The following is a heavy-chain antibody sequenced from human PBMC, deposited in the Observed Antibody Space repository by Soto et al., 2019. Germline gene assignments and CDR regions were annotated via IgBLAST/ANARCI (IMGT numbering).Heavy chain of an antibody. D-gene: IGHD6-13*01. CDR1: GGTFSSYA. Sequence: GASVKVSCKASGGTFSSYAISWVRQAPGQGLEWMGGIIPIFGTANYAQKFQGRVTITADESTSTAYMELSSLRSEDTAVYYCARVSPTGGLVSQQVVLDYYYYGMDVWGQGTAVTVSS. J-gene: IGHJ6*02. V-gene: IGHV1-69*13. CDR2: IIPIFGTA. CDR3: ARVSPTGGLVSQQVVLDYYYYGMDV.